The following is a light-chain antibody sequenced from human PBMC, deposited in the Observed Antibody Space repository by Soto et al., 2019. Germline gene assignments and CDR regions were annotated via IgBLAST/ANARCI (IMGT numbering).Light chain of an antibody. Sequence: QSALTQPPSASGSPGQSVTISCTGSSSDVGGYNYVSWYQQHPGKAPKLMIYEVSKRPSGVPDRLSGSKSGNTGSLTVAGLQAEDEADYCCSSYGGSNTVVFGEGTKLTVL. CDR3: SSYGGSNTVV. J-gene: IGLJ2*01. CDR2: EVS. V-gene: IGLV2-8*01. CDR1: SSDVGGYNY.